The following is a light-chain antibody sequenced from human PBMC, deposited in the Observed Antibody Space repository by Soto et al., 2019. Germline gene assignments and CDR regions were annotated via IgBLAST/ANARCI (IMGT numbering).Light chain of an antibody. V-gene: IGKV3-20*01. Sequence: EIVLTQSPGTLSLFPGERATLSCRASQSISSNYLAWYQHKPGQAPRLLIHGASNRATGIPDRFSGGGSGTDFTLTISRLEPEDFAVYYCHQYGSAPAWTFGQGTKVEIK. J-gene: IGKJ1*01. CDR3: HQYGSAPAWT. CDR1: QSISSNY. CDR2: GAS.